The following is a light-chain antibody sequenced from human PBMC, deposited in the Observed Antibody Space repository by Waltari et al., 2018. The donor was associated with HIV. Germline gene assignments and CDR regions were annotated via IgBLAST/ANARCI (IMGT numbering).Light chain of an antibody. Sequence: QSALTQPPYASGSPGQSVSISCTGASRDVGAFKYVSWYQQHPGKAPKLLIYDVTKRPSGVPDRFSGSKSGNTASLTVSGLQAEDEAHYYCSSYAGSSMSYAFGTGTKVTVL. CDR2: DVT. J-gene: IGLJ1*01. V-gene: IGLV2-8*01. CDR1: SRDVGAFKY. CDR3: SSYAGSSMSYA.